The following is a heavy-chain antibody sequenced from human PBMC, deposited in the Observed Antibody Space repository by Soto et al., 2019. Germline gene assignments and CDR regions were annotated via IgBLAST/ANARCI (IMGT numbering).Heavy chain of an antibody. V-gene: IGHV3-21*01. Sequence: EVQLVESGGGLVKPGGSLRLSCAASGFTFSTYSMHWVRQAPGKGLEWVSSISSSSSYIFYADSVKGRFTISRDNAKNSLYLQMNSLRADDTAVYYCARSRTGQPGLGFCSSTTCGSDFWGQGTLVTVSP. CDR2: ISSSSSYI. J-gene: IGHJ4*02. CDR1: GFTFSTYS. CDR3: ARSRTGQPGLGFCSSTTCGSDF. D-gene: IGHD2-2*01.